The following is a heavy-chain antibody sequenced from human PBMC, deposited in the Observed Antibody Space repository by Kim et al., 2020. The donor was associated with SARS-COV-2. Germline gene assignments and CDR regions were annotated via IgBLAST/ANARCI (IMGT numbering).Heavy chain of an antibody. V-gene: IGHV5-51*01. J-gene: IGHJ4*02. D-gene: IGHD6-19*01. Sequence: GESLKISCEGSGYSFTSFWLGWVRQMPGKGLEWMGIIYPGDSDTRYSPSFKGQVTISVDKSIDTAYLQWSSLKASDTAVYYCARHVSSGCDYWGQGTLVTVSS. CDR1: GYSFTSFW. CDR3: ARHVSSGCDY. CDR2: IYPGDSDT.